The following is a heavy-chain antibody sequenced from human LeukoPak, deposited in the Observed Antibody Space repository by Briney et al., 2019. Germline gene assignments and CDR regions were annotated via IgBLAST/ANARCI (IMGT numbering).Heavy chain of an antibody. J-gene: IGHJ4*02. CDR1: GGSISGYY. CDR2: VCVNGRATYHAKT. CDR3: ARGHGYNNGFPYFDS. Sequence: SETLSLTCGVSGGSISGYYWCWIRLPPATGLERPGFVCVNGRATYHAKTNYNPSLAGRVTMSMDTSKNQFSLKLSSVTAADSAVYFCARGHGYNNGFPYFDSWGQGTLVSVSS. V-gene: IGHV4-59*13. D-gene: IGHD5-18*01.